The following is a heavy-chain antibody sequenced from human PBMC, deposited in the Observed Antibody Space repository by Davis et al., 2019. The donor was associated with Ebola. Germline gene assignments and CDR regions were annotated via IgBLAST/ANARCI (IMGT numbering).Heavy chain of an antibody. Sequence: GGSLRLSCAASGFTFSSYGMHWVCQAPGKGLEWVAVISYDGSNKYYADSVKGRFTISRDNSKNTLYLQMNSLRAEDTAVYYCAKDGVVVVPAAIFYYYYYMDVWGKGTTVTVSS. D-gene: IGHD2-2*02. CDR1: GFTFSSYG. CDR3: AKDGVVVVPAAIFYYYYYMDV. CDR2: ISYDGSNK. V-gene: IGHV3-30*18. J-gene: IGHJ6*03.